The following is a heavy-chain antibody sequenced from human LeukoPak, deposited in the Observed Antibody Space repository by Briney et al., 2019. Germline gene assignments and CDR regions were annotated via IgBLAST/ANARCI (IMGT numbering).Heavy chain of an antibody. CDR2: MNPNTSET. V-gene: IGHV1-8*01. D-gene: IGHD4-11*01. CDR3: ARASLVDYPTLDF. J-gene: IGHJ4*02. Sequence: ASVKVSCKASGYIFTNYDINWVRQAPGQGPEWMGWMNPNTSETGYVQKLQGRVTMTKDTSISTAYLELSSLRFEDTAIYYCARASLVDYPTLDFWGQGTLVTVSS. CDR1: GYIFTNYD.